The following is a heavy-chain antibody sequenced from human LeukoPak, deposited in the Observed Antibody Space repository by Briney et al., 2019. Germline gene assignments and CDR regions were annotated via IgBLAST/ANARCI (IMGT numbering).Heavy chain of an antibody. Sequence: ASVTVSFTASGGTFSSYAISWVRQAPGQGLEWMGRINPNSGGTNYAQKFQGRVTMTRDTSISTAYVELSRLRSDDTAVYYCARDAKRVVVAATVPNWFDPWGQGTLVTVSS. J-gene: IGHJ5*02. CDR1: GGTFSSYA. CDR3: ARDAKRVVVAATVPNWFDP. CDR2: INPNSGGT. D-gene: IGHD2-15*01. V-gene: IGHV1-2*06.